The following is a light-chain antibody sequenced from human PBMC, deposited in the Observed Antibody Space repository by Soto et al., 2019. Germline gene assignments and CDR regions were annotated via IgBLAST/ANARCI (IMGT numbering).Light chain of an antibody. V-gene: IGLV2-14*03. CDR3: SSYTRSTNYV. CDR2: DVG. CDR1: SSDVGAYNY. J-gene: IGLJ1*01. Sequence: QSVLTQPASVSGSPGQSITISCTGTSSDVGAYNYVSWYQQHPGKAPRLMIYDVGNRPSGVSNRFSGSKSGNTASLTITGLQAEDEADYYCSSYTRSTNYVFGTGTKLTVL.